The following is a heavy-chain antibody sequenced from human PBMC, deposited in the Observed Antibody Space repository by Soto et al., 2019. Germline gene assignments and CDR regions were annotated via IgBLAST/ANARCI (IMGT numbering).Heavy chain of an antibody. CDR3: AKRKEAMVSIYGMAV. J-gene: IGHJ6*02. CDR1: GYTFTGYY. Sequence: ASVKVSCTASGYTFTGYYMHWVRQAPGQGLEWMGWINPNSGGTNYAQKFQGRVTITRDTSTSTAYMELSRLRSDDTAVYYCAKRKEAMVSIYGMAVWGQGTTVTVSS. D-gene: IGHD5-18*01. V-gene: IGHV1-2*02. CDR2: INPNSGGT.